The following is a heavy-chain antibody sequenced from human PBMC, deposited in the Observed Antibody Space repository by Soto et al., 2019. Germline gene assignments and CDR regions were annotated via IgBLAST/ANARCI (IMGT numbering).Heavy chain of an antibody. D-gene: IGHD2-2*01. Sequence: QLLESGGGLVQPGGSLRLSCAASGFTFSDYAMSWVRQAAGKGLEWVSSISSGGGSPYYADSVKGRFTISSNNSKFTLFLQTTSLRAEDTDVYYCARGGASTVPPHFDFWAQGPLVTAAS. V-gene: IGHV3-23*01. CDR2: ISSGGGSP. CDR1: GFTFSDYA. J-gene: IGHJ4*02. CDR3: ARGGASTVPPHFDF.